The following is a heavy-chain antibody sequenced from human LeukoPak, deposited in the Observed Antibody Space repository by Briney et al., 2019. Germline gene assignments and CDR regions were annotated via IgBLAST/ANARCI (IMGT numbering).Heavy chain of an antibody. V-gene: IGHV5-51*01. Sequence: GESLKISCRGSGYSFTSHWIGWVRQMPGKGLEWMGIIYPGDFDTRYSPSFQGQVTISADKSTRTAYLQWSSLKASDTAMYYCARHYGSGRYDYWGQGTLVTVSS. CDR2: IYPGDFDT. J-gene: IGHJ4*02. CDR1: GYSFTSHW. D-gene: IGHD3-10*01. CDR3: ARHYGSGRYDY.